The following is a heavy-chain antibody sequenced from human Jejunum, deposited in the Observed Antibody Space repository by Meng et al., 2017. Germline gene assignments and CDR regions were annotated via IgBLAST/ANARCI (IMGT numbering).Heavy chain of an antibody. Sequence: GGSLRLSCAASGFNFNNYAMHWVRQAPGKGLEYISAISANGRNTFYADSMKGRFTISRDNSKNTLYLQVDSLRPEDTALYYCARNWFDPWGQGTRVTVAS. CDR1: GFNFNNYA. V-gene: IGHV3-64*02. J-gene: IGHJ5*02. CDR3: ARNWFDP. CDR2: ISANGRNT.